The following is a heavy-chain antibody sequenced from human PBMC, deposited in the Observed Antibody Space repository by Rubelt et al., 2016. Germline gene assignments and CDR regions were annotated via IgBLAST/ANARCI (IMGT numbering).Heavy chain of an antibody. CDR2: IYYSGNT. D-gene: IGHD1-26*01. CDR3: ARPSSSGSYGY. Sequence: GGSISSYYWSWIRQPPGKGLEWIGSIYYSGNTYYNPSLKSRVTISVDTSKNQFSLKLSSVTAADTAVYYCARPSSSGSYGYWGQGTLVTVSS. CDR1: GGSISSYY. J-gene: IGHJ4*02. V-gene: IGHV4-39*01.